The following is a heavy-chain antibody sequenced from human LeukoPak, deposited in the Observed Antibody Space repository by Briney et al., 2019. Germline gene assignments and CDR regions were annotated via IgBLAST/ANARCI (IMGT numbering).Heavy chain of an antibody. J-gene: IGHJ3*02. D-gene: IGHD1-26*01. CDR3: ARGPPAGLRWELGDAFDI. CDR2: MNPNSGNT. Sequence: ASVKVSRKASGYTFTSYDINWVRQATGQGLEWMGWMNPNSGNTGYAQKFQGRVTITRNTSISTAYMELSSLRSEDTAVYYCARGPPAGLRWELGDAFDIWGQGTMVTVSS. CDR1: GYTFTSYD. V-gene: IGHV1-8*03.